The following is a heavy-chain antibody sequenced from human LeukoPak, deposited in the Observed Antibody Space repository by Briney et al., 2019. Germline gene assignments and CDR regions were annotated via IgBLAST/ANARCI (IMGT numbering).Heavy chain of an antibody. V-gene: IGHV3-30*02. Sequence: GGSLRLSCAASGFTFSSYAVCWVRRAPGTGLEWVAFIRYDGSNKYYADSVKGRFTLSRDNSKKTLYLQMNSLRPEDTAVYNCATGGYRFDYWGQGTLVTVSS. CDR2: IRYDGSNK. J-gene: IGHJ4*02. D-gene: IGHD5-12*01. CDR1: GFTFSSYA. CDR3: ATGGYRFDY.